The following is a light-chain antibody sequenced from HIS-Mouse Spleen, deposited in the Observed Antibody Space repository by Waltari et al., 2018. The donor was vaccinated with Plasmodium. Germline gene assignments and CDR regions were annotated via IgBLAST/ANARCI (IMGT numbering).Light chain of an antibody. CDR1: QSISSW. V-gene: IGKV1-5*03. CDR3: QQYNSYWT. Sequence: DIQMTQSPSTLSASVGARVTITCRASQSISSWLAWYQQKPGKAPKLLIYKASSLESGVPSRFSGSGSGTESTLTISSLQPDDFATYYCQQYNSYWTFGQGTKVEIK. CDR2: KAS. J-gene: IGKJ1*01.